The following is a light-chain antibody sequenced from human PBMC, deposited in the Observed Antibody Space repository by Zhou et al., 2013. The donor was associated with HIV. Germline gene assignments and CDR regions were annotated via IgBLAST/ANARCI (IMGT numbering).Light chain of an antibody. J-gene: IGKJ2*01. CDR3: QQYGTSPFT. CDR1: QSLNGD. V-gene: IGKV3-20*01. CDR2: GIS. Sequence: EIVMTQSPATLSVLPGERATLSCRAGQSLNGDLAWYQQKPGLAPRLLIFGISRRNTGIPDRFSGGGSGTDFTLTISRLEPEDLAVYYCQQYGTSPFTFGQGTKPGD.